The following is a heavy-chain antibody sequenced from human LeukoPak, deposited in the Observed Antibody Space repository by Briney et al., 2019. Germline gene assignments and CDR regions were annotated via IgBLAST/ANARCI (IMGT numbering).Heavy chain of an antibody. Sequence: SETLSLTCTVSGGSISSSSYYWGWIRQPPGKGLEWIGSIYYSGSTYYNPSLKSRVTISVDTSKNQFSLKLSSVTAADTAVYYCARVHGFYYYYGMDVWGQGTTVTVSS. CDR2: IYYSGST. CDR1: GGSISSSSYY. J-gene: IGHJ6*02. V-gene: IGHV4-39*07. CDR3: ARVHGFYYYYGMDV.